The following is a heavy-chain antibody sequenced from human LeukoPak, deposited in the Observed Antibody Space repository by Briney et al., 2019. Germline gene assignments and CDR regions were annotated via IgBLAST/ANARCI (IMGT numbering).Heavy chain of an antibody. Sequence: ASVKVSCKASGYAFTGYYLHWVRQAPGQGLAWMGWINPNNGDTDYAQKFQGRVTMTRDTSISTAYMELSSLRSDDTAVYYCARVLGSLTIFGVVFGYWGQGTLVTISS. D-gene: IGHD3-3*01. CDR2: INPNNGDT. V-gene: IGHV1-2*02. CDR3: ARVLGSLTIFGVVFGY. J-gene: IGHJ4*02. CDR1: GYAFTGYY.